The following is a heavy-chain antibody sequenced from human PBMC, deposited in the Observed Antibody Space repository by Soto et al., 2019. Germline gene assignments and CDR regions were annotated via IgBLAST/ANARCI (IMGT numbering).Heavy chain of an antibody. Sequence: QVHLQESGPGLVKPSETLSLSCTISGGSFNNDYWTWIRQSPGKGLEWIGYIFHSGITDYNPSVKSRVTISIDKSKNLFSLKLTSVTAADTAVYYCARDRYFYDSAGYHRTLDSWGQGILVTVSS. CDR2: IFHSGIT. CDR3: ARDRYFYDSAGYHRTLDS. D-gene: IGHD3-22*01. J-gene: IGHJ5*01. CDR1: GGSFNNDY. V-gene: IGHV4-59*01.